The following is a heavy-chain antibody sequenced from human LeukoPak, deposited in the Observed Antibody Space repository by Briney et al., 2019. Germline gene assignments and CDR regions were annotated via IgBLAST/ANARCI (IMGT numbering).Heavy chain of an antibody. D-gene: IGHD5-18*01. Sequence: SETLSLTCAVYGGSFSGYYWSWIRQPPGKGLEWIGEINHSGSTNYNPSLKSRVTISVDTSKNQFSLKLGSAAAADTAVYYCARMPYSYGLDIWGQGTMVTVSS. CDR3: ARMPYSYGLDI. V-gene: IGHV4-34*01. CDR2: INHSGST. CDR1: GGSFSGYY. J-gene: IGHJ3*02.